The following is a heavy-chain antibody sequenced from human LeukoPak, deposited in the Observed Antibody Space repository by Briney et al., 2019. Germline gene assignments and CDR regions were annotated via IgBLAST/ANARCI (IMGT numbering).Heavy chain of an antibody. J-gene: IGHJ4*02. D-gene: IGHD6-6*01. CDR1: GGTFNSYA. CDR2: IIPIFGIA. CDR3: ARGRLKAAPDERYYFDY. Sequence: GASVKVSCKASGGTFNSYAITWVRQAPGQGLEWMGVIIPIFGIADYAQKFQARVTITADKSTSTAYMDVSSLRSDDTAVYYCARGRLKAAPDERYYFDYWGQGTLVTVSS. V-gene: IGHV1-69*17.